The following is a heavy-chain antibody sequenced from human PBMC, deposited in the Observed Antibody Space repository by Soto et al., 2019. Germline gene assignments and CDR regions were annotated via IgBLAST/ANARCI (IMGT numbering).Heavy chain of an antibody. CDR1: GFTFSSYG. CDR3: ARESEDLTSNFDY. CDR2: IWYDGSNK. Sequence: GGSLRLSCAASGFTFSSYGMHWVRQAPGKGLEWVAVIWYDGSNKYYADSVKGRFTISRDNAKNSLYLEMNSLRAEDTAVYYCARESEDLTSNFDYWGQGTLVTVSS. V-gene: IGHV3-33*01. J-gene: IGHJ4*02.